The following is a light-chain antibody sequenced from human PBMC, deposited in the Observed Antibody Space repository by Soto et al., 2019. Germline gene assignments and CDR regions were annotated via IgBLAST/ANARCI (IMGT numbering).Light chain of an antibody. Sequence: QSALTQPASVSGSPGQSIAISCTGTSSDIGAYEYVSWYQQHPGKAPKLMIYEVSNRPSGVSNRFSGSKSGNTASLTISGLQAEDEADYYCSSYTSSSTLVFGGGTKLTVL. V-gene: IGLV2-14*01. CDR2: EVS. CDR3: SSYTSSSTLV. J-gene: IGLJ2*01. CDR1: SSDIGAYEY.